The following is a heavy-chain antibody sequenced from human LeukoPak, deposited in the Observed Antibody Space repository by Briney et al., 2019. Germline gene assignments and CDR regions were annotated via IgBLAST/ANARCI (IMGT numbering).Heavy chain of an antibody. J-gene: IGHJ4*02. CDR1: GFTFSSYG. CDR2: ISYDGSNK. V-gene: IGHV3-30*03. CDR3: ARAGSHWHYVY. D-gene: IGHD3-10*01. Sequence: PGRSLRLSCAASGFTFSSYGMHWVRQAPGKGLEWVAVISYDGSNKYYADSVKGRFTISRDNAKNSLSLQMNNLRVEDTAVYYCARAGSHWHYVYWGQGTVVTVSS.